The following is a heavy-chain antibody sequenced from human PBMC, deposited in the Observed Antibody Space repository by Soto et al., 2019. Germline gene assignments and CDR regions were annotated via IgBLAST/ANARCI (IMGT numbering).Heavy chain of an antibody. CDR2: IDTSGST. V-gene: IGHV4-4*07. Sequence: PSVTLSPTCTVSGCSISNYYCNWFRQPAGNGLEWIGRIDTSGSTNYNPSLKNRVPMSLDTSKQEFSLKLSSVTAADTALYYCARGGQDFWSGPFDYWGRGALVT. CDR3: ARGGQDFWSGPFDY. CDR1: GCSISNYY. D-gene: IGHD3-3*01. J-gene: IGHJ4*02.